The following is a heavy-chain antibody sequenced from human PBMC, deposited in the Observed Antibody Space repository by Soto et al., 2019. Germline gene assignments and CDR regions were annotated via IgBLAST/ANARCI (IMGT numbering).Heavy chain of an antibody. D-gene: IGHD4-17*01. Sequence: PGGSLRLSCAASRFTFDDYGMSWVRQAPGKGLEWVSGINWNGGSTTYADSAKGRFTISRDNAKNSLYLQMNSLRAEDTAFYYCARNHGSTDLDWYFDLWGRGTLVTVSS. J-gene: IGHJ2*01. CDR3: ARNHGSTDLDWYFDL. CDR2: INWNGGST. CDR1: RFTFDDYG. V-gene: IGHV3-20*04.